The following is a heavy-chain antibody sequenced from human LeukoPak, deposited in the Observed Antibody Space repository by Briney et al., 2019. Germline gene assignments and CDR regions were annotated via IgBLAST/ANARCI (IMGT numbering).Heavy chain of an antibody. V-gene: IGHV4-39*07. CDR2: IYYSGST. D-gene: IGHD2-2*01. CDR3: ARLSGHCSSTSCYDNWFDP. J-gene: IGHJ5*02. Sequence: SETLSLTCTVSGGSISSSSYYWGWIRQPPGKGLEWIGSIYYSGSTYYNPSLKSRVTISVDTSKNQFSLMLSSLTAADTAVYYCARLSGHCSSTSCYDNWFDPWGQGTLVTVSS. CDR1: GGSISSSSYY.